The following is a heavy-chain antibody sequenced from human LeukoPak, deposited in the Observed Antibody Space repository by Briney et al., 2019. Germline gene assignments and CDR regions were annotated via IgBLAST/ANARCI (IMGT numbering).Heavy chain of an antibody. CDR3: ARDDPKYYYYYGMDV. J-gene: IGHJ6*02. CDR2: IYSGGST. V-gene: IGHV3-53*01. Sequence: HPGGSLRLSCAASGFTVSSNYMSWVRQAPGKGLEWVSVIYSGGSTYYADSVKGRFTISRDNSKNTLYLQMNSLRAEDTAVYYCARDDPKYYYYYGMDVWGQGTTGTVPS. CDR1: GFTVSSNY.